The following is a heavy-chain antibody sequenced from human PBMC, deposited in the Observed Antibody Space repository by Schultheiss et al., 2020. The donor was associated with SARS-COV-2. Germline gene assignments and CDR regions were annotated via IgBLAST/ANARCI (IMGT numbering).Heavy chain of an antibody. V-gene: IGHV3-23*01. CDR2: ISGSGGST. CDR3: AKDLGSGVVVPAAPGRNYYYYYGMDV. J-gene: IGHJ6*02. D-gene: IGHD2-2*01. Sequence: GESLKISCAASGFTFSSYAMSWVRQAPGKGLEWVSAISGSGGSTYYADSVKGRFTISRDNSKNTLYLQMNSLRAEDTAVYYCAKDLGSGVVVPAAPGRNYYYYYGMDVWGQGTTVTVSS. CDR1: GFTFSSYA.